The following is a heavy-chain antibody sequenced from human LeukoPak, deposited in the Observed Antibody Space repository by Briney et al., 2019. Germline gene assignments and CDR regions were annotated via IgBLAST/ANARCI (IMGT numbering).Heavy chain of an antibody. CDR1: GLTFSNFA. CDR3: AKVETSYYDSSGYYPFDS. D-gene: IGHD3-22*01. V-gene: IGHV3-23*01. J-gene: IGHJ4*02. Sequence: PGGSLRLSCEASGLTFSNFAINWVRQAPGKGPEWVSAISASGGSSFYADSAKGRFTISRDNSKNTLYLQMNSLRADDSAVYYCAKVETSYYDSSGYYPFDSWGQGTLVTVSS. CDR2: ISASGGSS.